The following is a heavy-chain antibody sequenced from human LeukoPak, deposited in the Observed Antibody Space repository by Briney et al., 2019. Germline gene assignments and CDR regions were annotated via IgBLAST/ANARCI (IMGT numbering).Heavy chain of an antibody. CDR3: ARDRWEPEGADAFDI. V-gene: IGHV1-18*01. D-gene: IGHD1-26*01. CDR1: GYTFISYA. Sequence: ASVKVSCKASGYTFISYAISWVRQAPGQGLEWMGWISPYNGKTNYAQKLQDRVTMTTDTSTSTAYVELRSLRSDDTAVYYCARDRWEPEGADAFDIWGQGTMVTVSS. CDR2: ISPYNGKT. J-gene: IGHJ3*02.